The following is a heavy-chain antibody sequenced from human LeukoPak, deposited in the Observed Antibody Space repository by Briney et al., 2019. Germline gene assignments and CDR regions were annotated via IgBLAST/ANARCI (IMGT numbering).Heavy chain of an antibody. CDR3: ARDLSSTVYYYYYMDV. D-gene: IGHD4-11*01. CDR1: GGTFSGYA. V-gene: IGHV1-69*13. Sequence: SVKVSCKASGGTFSGYAISWVRQAPGQGVEWMGGIIPIFGTANYAQKFQGRVTITADESTSTAYMELSSLRSEDTAVYYCARDLSSTVYYYYYMDVWGKGTTVTVSS. CDR2: IIPIFGTA. J-gene: IGHJ6*03.